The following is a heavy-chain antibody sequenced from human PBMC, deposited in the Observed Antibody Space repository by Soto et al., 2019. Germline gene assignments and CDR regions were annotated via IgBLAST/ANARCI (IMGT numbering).Heavy chain of an antibody. CDR1: GGSISSSSYY. J-gene: IGHJ6*02. V-gene: IGHV4-39*01. D-gene: IGHD3-10*01. Sequence: SETLSLTCTVSGGSISSSSYYWGWIRQPPGKGLEWIGSIYYSGSTYYNPSLKSRVTISVDTSKNQFSLKLSSVTAADTAVYYCARQSGPSGYYGSGSYLVRRWGYYYGMDVWGQGTTVTVSS. CDR2: IYYSGST. CDR3: ARQSGPSGYYGSGSYLVRRWGYYYGMDV.